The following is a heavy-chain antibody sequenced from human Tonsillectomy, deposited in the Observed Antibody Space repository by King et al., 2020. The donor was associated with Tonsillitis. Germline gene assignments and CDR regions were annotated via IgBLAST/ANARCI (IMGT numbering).Heavy chain of an antibody. J-gene: IGHJ4*01. Sequence: VQLVESGGGVVQPGRSLRLSCAASGFXFSSFGMHWLRQAPGKGLEWVAVISYDGGSNYFADSXXGRFTISRDNSKNTLYLQMNSLRAEDTATYYCAKXPXXXGXSXAXXXXXXXXFDXXGXGTLXTXXX. CDR3: AKXPXXXGXSXAXXXXXXXXFDX. V-gene: IGHV3-30*18. CDR2: ISYDGGSN. CDR1: GFXFSSFG.